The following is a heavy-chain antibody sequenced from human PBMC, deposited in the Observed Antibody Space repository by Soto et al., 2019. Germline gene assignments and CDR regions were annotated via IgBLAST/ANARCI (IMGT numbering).Heavy chain of an antibody. D-gene: IGHD1-7*01. CDR3: ARDIREFNLNYGWFDP. Sequence: QVQLQESGPGLVKPSETLSLTCTVSGGSISSYYWSWIRQPAGKGLEWIWRIYTSGSTNYNPSLKSRVTMSIDTSKNQFSLELSSVTAADTAVYFCARDIREFNLNYGWFDPWGQGTLVTVSS. CDR1: GGSISSYY. V-gene: IGHV4-4*07. CDR2: IYTSGST. J-gene: IGHJ5*02.